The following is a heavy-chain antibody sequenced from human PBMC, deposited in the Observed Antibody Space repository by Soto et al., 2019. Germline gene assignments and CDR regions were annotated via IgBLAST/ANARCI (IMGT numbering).Heavy chain of an antibody. J-gene: IGHJ5*02. CDR1: GFSFRNYA. CDR2: ISHDGRGL. CDR3: ARDLSMGGFDP. Sequence: QMHLMESGGGVVQPGMSLRLSCAASGFSFRNYAMHWVRQAPGKGLEWVATISHDGRGLYYGDAMGGRFTISRDNSKSTVYLPVNSLRIEDTAVYSCARDLSMGGFDPWGQGTLVTVSS. V-gene: IGHV3-30*03. D-gene: IGHD3-16*01.